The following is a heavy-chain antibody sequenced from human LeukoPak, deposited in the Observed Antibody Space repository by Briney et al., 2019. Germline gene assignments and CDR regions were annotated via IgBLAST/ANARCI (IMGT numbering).Heavy chain of an antibody. CDR2: IYSGGST. CDR1: GFTVSSNY. CDR3: AKDSGDYDFWSGPTPPYGMDV. D-gene: IGHD3-3*01. V-gene: IGHV3-53*04. J-gene: IGHJ6*02. Sequence: PGGSLRLSCAASGFTVSSNYMSWVRQAPGKGLEWVSVIYSGGSTYYADSVKGRFTISRHNSKNTLYLQMNSLRAEDTAVYYCAKDSGDYDFWSGPTPPYGMDVWGQGTTVTVSS.